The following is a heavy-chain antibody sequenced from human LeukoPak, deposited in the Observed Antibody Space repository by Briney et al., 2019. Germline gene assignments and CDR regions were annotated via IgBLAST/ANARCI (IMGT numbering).Heavy chain of an antibody. CDR3: AVGGQGWKFDY. D-gene: IGHD3-10*01. Sequence: ASVKVSCKASGGTFSSYAISWVRQAPGQGLEWMGGIIPIFGTASYAQKFQGRVTITTDESTSTAYMELSSLRSEDTAVYYCAVGGQGWKFDYWGQGTLVTVSS. V-gene: IGHV1-69*05. CDR2: IIPIFGTA. CDR1: GGTFSSYA. J-gene: IGHJ4*02.